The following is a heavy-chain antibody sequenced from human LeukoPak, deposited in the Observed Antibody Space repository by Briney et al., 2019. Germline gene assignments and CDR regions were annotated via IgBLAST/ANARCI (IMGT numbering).Heavy chain of an antibody. CDR3: ASPRFLEWLLDYYYMDV. V-gene: IGHV3-30-3*01. Sequence: GGSLRLSCAASGFTFSSYAMHWVRQAPGKGLEWVAVISYDGSNKYYADSVKGRFTISRDNSKNTLYLQMNSLRAEDTAVYYCASPRFLEWLLDYYYMDVWGKGTTVTVSS. CDR1: GFTFSSYA. D-gene: IGHD3-3*01. J-gene: IGHJ6*03. CDR2: ISYDGSNK.